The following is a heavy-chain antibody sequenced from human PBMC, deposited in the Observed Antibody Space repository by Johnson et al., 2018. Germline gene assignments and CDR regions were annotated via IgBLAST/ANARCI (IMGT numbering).Heavy chain of an antibody. D-gene: IGHD3-22*01. J-gene: IGHJ1*01. Sequence: QLLESGPEVRKPGTSXKVSCKTSGFTFTRSAVQWVRQARGQRLEWIGWIVAGTGNTNYAQKFQERVTIIRDVSTSTAYMELSSLRSEDTAVYYCAADPLFHYEFQHWGQGTLVSVSS. CDR3: AADPLFHYEFQH. CDR1: GFTFTRSA. V-gene: IGHV1-58*01. CDR2: IVAGTGNT.